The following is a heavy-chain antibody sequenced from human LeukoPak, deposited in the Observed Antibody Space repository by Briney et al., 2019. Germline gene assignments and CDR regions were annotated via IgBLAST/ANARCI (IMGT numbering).Heavy chain of an antibody. Sequence: GGSLRLSCAASGFTFNDYGMSWVRQAPGKGLEWASSLSGSGGTTYYADSVKGRFTISRDNSKNTLYLQMNSLRVEDAAVYYCAKATSVTTLFDYWGQGTLVTVSS. J-gene: IGHJ4*02. D-gene: IGHD4-17*01. CDR2: LSGSGGTT. CDR3: AKATSVTTLFDY. V-gene: IGHV3-23*01. CDR1: GFTFNDYG.